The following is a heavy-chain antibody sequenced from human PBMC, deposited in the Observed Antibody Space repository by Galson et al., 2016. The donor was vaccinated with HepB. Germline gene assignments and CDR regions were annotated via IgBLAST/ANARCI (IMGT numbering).Heavy chain of an antibody. CDR3: AILSVDVVLVMNGVDV. V-gene: IGHV3-74*01. D-gene: IGHD5-12*01. CDR2: INGAGSST. CDR1: GFPFNDYA. J-gene: IGHJ6*02. Sequence: SLRLSCAASGFPFNDYAMHWVRQVPGRGLVWVSRINGAGSSTNYADSVKGRFTISRDNAKNTLYLQMNSLRVEDAAVYYCAILSVDVVLVMNGVDVWGQGTTVTVSS.